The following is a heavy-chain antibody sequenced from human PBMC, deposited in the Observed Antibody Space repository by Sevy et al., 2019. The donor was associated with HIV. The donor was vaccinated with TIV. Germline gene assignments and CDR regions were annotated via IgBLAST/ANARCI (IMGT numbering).Heavy chain of an antibody. J-gene: IGHJ4*02. CDR3: ARGSGYETYFDY. CDR1: GFTFSSYA. CDR2: ISYDGSNK. D-gene: IGHD5-12*01. V-gene: IGHV3-30-3*01. Sequence: GGSLRPPCAASGFTFSSYAMHWVRQAPGKGLEWVAVISYDGSNKYYADSVKGRFTISRDNSKNTLYLQMNSLRAEDTAVYYCARGSGYETYFDYWGQGTLVTVSS.